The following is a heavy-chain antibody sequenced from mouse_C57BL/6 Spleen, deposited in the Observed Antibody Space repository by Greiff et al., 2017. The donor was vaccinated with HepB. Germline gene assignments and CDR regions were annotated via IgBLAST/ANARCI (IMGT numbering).Heavy chain of an antibody. D-gene: IGHD2-3*01. CDR2: IWSGGST. J-gene: IGHJ4*01. V-gene: IGHV2-2*01. Sequence: QVQLKESGPGLVQPSQSLSITCTVSGFSLTSYGVHWVRQSPGKGLEWLGVIWSGGSTDYNAAFISRLSISKDNSKSQVFFKMNSLQADDTAIYYCARGMVTTYFYAMDYWGQGTSVTVSS. CDR1: GFSLTSYG. CDR3: ARGMVTTYFYAMDY.